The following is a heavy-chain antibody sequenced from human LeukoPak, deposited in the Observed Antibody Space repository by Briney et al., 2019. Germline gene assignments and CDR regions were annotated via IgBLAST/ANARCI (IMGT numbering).Heavy chain of an antibody. J-gene: IGHJ4*02. D-gene: IGHD6-19*01. Sequence: KPSETLSLTCTVSGGSISSSSYYWGWIRQPPGKGLEWIGSIYYSGSTYYNPSLKSRVTISVDTSKNQFSLKLSSVTAADTAVYYRARHMVSGWYVPSGYWGQGTLVTVSS. V-gene: IGHV4-39*01. CDR2: IYYSGST. CDR1: GGSISSSSYY. CDR3: ARHMVSGWYVPSGY.